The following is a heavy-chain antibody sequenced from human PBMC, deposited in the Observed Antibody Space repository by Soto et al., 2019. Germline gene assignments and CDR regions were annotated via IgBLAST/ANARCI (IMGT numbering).Heavy chain of an antibody. Sequence: GASLKVSCKASGFTFTSYGISWVRHAPGQGLEWMGWISAYNGNTNYAQKLQGRVTMTTDTSTSTAYMELRSLRSDDTAVYYCARVNYSNRSYYYYYYMDVWGKGTTVTVSS. CDR2: ISAYNGNT. CDR3: ARVNYSNRSYYYYYYMDV. V-gene: IGHV1-18*01. J-gene: IGHJ6*03. CDR1: GFTFTSYG. D-gene: IGHD4-4*01.